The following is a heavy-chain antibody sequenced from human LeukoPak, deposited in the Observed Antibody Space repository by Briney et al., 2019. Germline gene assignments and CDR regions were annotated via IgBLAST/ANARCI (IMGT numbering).Heavy chain of an antibody. J-gene: IGHJ5*02. Sequence: SETLSLTCTVSGGSISSSTYFWGWIRQPPGKGLEWIGRIFTSGSTNYNPSLRSRLTISVDMSKNQFSLKLSSVTAADAAVYYCARGRRQYDVLTGYYWFDDWGQGTLVTVSS. CDR2: IFTSGST. CDR1: GGSISSSTYF. CDR3: ARGRRQYDVLTGYYWFDD. D-gene: IGHD3-9*01. V-gene: IGHV4-61*05.